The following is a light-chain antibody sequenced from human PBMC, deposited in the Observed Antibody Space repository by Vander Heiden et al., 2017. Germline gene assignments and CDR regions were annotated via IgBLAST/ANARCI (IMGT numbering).Light chain of an antibody. CDR2: EDN. J-gene: IGLJ3*02. CDR3: QSFDSSNHWV. Sequence: NFMLTQPHSVSESPGETIIISCTRSSGIIASDYVQWYQQRPGSSPTTVIYEDNQRPSGVPHRFSGSIDSSSSSASLTISGLKTEDEADYYCQSFDSSNHWVFGGGTKLTVL. V-gene: IGLV6-57*01. CDR1: SGIIASDY.